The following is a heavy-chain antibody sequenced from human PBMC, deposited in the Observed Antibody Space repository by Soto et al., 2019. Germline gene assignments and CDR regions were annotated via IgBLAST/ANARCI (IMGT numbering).Heavy chain of an antibody. D-gene: IGHD6-6*01. J-gene: IGHJ6*02. CDR3: VGGGAARPWHPDGIDV. Sequence: ASVKVSCKASGYTFTSYDINWVRQATGQGLEWMGWMNPNSGNTGYAQKFQGRVTMTRNTSISTAYMELSSLRSEDTAVYYCVGGGAARPWHPDGIDVWGQGTTVTCSS. CDR2: MNPNSGNT. CDR1: GYTFTSYD. V-gene: IGHV1-8*01.